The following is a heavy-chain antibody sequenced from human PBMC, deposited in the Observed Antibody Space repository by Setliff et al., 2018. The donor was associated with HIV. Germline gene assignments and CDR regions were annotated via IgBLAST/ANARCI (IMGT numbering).Heavy chain of an antibody. V-gene: IGHV3-33*01. Sequence: GGSLRLSCAASGFTFHSYGMHWVRQAPGKGLEWVAVIWYDGRNKYYADSVKGRFTISRDNSKNTLYLRMNSLRAEDTAVYYCARGSSGWGMDFYYYYMDVWGKGTTVTVSS. J-gene: IGHJ6*03. D-gene: IGHD6-19*01. CDR2: IWYDGRNK. CDR3: ARGSSGWGMDFYYYYMDV. CDR1: GFTFHSYG.